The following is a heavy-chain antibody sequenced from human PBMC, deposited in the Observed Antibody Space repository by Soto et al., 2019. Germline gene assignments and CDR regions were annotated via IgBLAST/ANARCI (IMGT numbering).Heavy chain of an antibody. D-gene: IGHD1-1*01. Sequence: GGSLRLSCAASGFTFSDAWMNWVRQAPGKGLEWVGQIRSKTHGGTTDYAAPVKGRFTISRDDSKTTAYLQMNSLKTEDTGVYYCHGWKIWGQGTLVTVSS. CDR3: HGWKI. CDR2: IRSKTHGGTT. CDR1: GFTFSDAW. J-gene: IGHJ4*02. V-gene: IGHV3-15*01.